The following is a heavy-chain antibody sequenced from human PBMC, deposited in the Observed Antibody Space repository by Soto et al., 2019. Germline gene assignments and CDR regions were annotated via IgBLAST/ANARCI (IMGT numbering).Heavy chain of an antibody. J-gene: IGHJ6*04. CDR2: IHYSGST. D-gene: IGHD3-9*01. V-gene: IGHV4-59*08. CDR1: GGSISSSY. Sequence: QVQLQESGPGLVKPSATLSLTCTVSGGSISSSYWSWIRQPPGKGLEWVGYIHYSGSTHYNPTPNSRITISLDTSKNQFSLKLTSVTAADTAVYYCARHSTGLDVWGKGTTVTVSS. CDR3: ARHSTGLDV.